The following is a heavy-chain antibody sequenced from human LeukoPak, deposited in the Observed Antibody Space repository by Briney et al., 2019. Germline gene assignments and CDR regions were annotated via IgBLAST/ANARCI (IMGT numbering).Heavy chain of an antibody. J-gene: IGHJ4*02. CDR1: GFTFSNAW. D-gene: IGHD7-27*01. CDR3: TTGNWGSFSY. Sequence: GGSLRLSCAASGFTFSNAWMNWVRQAPGKGLEWVGRIKSKTDGGTTDYVAPVKGRFTISRDVSKNTLYLQVNSLNTEDTAVYYCTTGNWGSFSYWGQGTLVTVSS. V-gene: IGHV3-15*01. CDR2: IKSKTDGGTT.